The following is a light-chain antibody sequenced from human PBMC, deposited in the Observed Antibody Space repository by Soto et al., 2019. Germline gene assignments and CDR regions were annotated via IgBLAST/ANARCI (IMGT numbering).Light chain of an antibody. CDR3: CSYAGSYTP. Sequence: QSALTQPLSVSGSPGQSVTISCTGTSSDVGGYNYVSWYQQHPGKAPKLMIYDVSKRPSGVPDRFSGSKSGNTASLTISGLQAEDEADYYCCSYAGSYTPFGTGTKVTVL. CDR1: SSDVGGYNY. V-gene: IGLV2-11*01. J-gene: IGLJ1*01. CDR2: DVS.